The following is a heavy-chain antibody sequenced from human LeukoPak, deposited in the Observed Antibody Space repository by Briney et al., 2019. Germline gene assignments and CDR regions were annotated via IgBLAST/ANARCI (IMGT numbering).Heavy chain of an antibody. CDR1: GGSISSYY. CDR3: ARGMTTNYYYYYGMDV. CDR2: IYYSGST. D-gene: IGHD4-11*01. J-gene: IGHJ6*02. V-gene: IGHV4-59*01. Sequence: PETLSLTCTVSGGSISSYYWSWIRQPPGKGLEWIGYIYYSGSTNYNPSLKSRATISVDTSKNQFSLKLSSVTAADTAVYYCARGMTTNYYYYYGMDVWGQGTTVTVSS.